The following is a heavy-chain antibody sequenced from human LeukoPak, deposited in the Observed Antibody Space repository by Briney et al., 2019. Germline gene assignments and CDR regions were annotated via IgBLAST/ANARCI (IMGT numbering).Heavy chain of an antibody. J-gene: IGHJ6*03. Sequence: ASVKVSCKAPGGPFNSYAISWVRQAPGQGLEWMGWINPNSGGTNYAQKFQGRVTITRDTSISTAYMELSRLRSDDTAVYYCARDPGRGSSSSTRDSYYYYYMDVWGKGTTVTVSS. CDR1: GGPFNSYA. D-gene: IGHD6-6*01. CDR3: ARDPGRGSSSSTRDSYYYYYMDV. CDR2: INPNSGGT. V-gene: IGHV1-2*02.